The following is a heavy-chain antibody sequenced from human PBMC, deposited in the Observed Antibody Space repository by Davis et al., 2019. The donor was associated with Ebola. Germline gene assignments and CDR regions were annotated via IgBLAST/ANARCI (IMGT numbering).Heavy chain of an antibody. D-gene: IGHD3-3*01. Sequence: SLKISCAASGFTFSSYSMNWVRQAPEKGLEWVAVIPYDGKDISYADSVKGRFTISRDNSKNTLYLQMNSLRAEDTAVYYCAKYPSSITIFGVVTYWGQGTLVTVSS. CDR1: GFTFSSYS. V-gene: IGHV3-30*18. J-gene: IGHJ4*02. CDR3: AKYPSSITIFGVVTY. CDR2: IPYDGKDI.